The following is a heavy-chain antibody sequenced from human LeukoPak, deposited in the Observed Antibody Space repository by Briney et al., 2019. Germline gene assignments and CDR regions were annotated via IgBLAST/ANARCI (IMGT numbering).Heavy chain of an antibody. CDR1: GFTFSDYY. CDR2: ISSSGSTI. CDR3: ARVPAPGPNYYYYYYMDV. V-gene: IGHV3-11*01. J-gene: IGHJ6*03. D-gene: IGHD2-2*01. Sequence: PGGSLRLSCAASGFTFSDYYMSWIRQAPGKGLEWVSYISSSGSTIYYADSVKGRFTISRDNAKNSLYLQMNSLRAEDTAVYYCARVPAPGPNYYYYYYMDVWGKGTTVTVSS.